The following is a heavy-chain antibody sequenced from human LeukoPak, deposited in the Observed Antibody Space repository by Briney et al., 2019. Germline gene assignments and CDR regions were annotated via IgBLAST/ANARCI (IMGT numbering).Heavy chain of an antibody. V-gene: IGHV4-34*01. CDR2: INYGGST. D-gene: IGHD6-19*01. CDR1: EMSFSAYY. Sequence: SETLSLTCAVSEMSFSAYYWNWIRQSPGKGLEWIGEINYGGSTKYTPSLEGRGTILIDTSKNQFSLKLTSVTAADTAVYYCARGFPPGSGSRGSHAFYVWGQGTMVTVSS. CDR3: ARGFPPGSGSRGSHAFYV. J-gene: IGHJ3*01.